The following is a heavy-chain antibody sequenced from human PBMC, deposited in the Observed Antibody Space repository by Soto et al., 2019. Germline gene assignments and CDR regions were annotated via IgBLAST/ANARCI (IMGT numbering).Heavy chain of an antibody. V-gene: IGHV3-13*01. CDR2: IGTAGDT. CDR3: ARGRLISLYYFDY. D-gene: IGHD2-15*01. J-gene: IGHJ4*02. CDR1: GFTFSNYD. Sequence: EVQLVESGGGLVQPGGCLRLSCAASGFTFSNYDMHCVRQVTGKGLEWVSTIGTAGDTYYPGSVKGRFTISRENAKNSLYLQMNSLRAEDTAVYYCARGRLISLYYFDYWGQGTLVTVSS.